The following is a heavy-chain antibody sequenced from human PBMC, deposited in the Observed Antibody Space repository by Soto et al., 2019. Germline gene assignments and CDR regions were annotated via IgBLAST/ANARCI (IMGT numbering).Heavy chain of an antibody. CDR3: ARVHGIFGLVPWGMDV. CDR2: INHSGST. CDR1: GGSFSGYY. D-gene: IGHD3-3*01. J-gene: IGHJ6*02. V-gene: IGHV4-34*01. Sequence: LSLTCAVYGGSFSGYYWSWIRQPPGKGLEWIGEINHSGSTNYNPSLKSRVTISVDTSKNQFSLKLSSVTAADTAVYYCARVHGIFGLVPWGMDVWGQGTTVTVSS.